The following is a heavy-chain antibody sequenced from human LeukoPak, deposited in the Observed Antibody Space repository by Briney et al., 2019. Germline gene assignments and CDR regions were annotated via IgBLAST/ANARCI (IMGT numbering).Heavy chain of an antibody. Sequence: PGGFLSLSCAASGFTFSSYWMSWVRQAPGKGLEWVANIKQDGSEKYYVDSVKGRFTISRDNAKNSLYLQMNSLRAEDTAVYYCASLSVGYSSSWGQGTLVTVSS. J-gene: IGHJ4*02. CDR1: GFTFSSYW. V-gene: IGHV3-7*01. CDR3: ASLSVGYSSS. D-gene: IGHD6-13*01. CDR2: IKQDGSEK.